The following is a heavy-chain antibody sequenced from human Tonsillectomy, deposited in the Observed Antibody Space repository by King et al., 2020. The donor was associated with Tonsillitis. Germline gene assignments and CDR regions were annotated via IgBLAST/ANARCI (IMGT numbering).Heavy chain of an antibody. CDR2: ISGSGGST. D-gene: IGHD6-19*01. Sequence: VQLVESGGGLVQPGGSLRLSCAASGFTFSSYAMSWVRQAPGKGLEWVSAISGSGGSTGYADSVKGRFTISRDNSKNTLYLQMNSLRAEDTAVYYCAKVGRYSSVSVGAGDLDVWGKGTTVTVSS. CDR3: AKVGRYSSVSVGAGDLDV. J-gene: IGHJ6*04. V-gene: IGHV3-23*04. CDR1: GFTFSSYA.